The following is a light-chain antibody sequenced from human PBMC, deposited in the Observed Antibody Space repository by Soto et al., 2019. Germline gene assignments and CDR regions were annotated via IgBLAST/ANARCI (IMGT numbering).Light chain of an antibody. CDR3: QQRGKWPST. Sequence: EIVLTQSPGTLSLSPGERATLSCRASHTISSSYLAWYQQKPGQAPRLLMYGISRRATGIPDRFSGSGSGTDFTLTITRLEPEDFAVYYCQQRGKWPSTFGPGAKVDIK. CDR2: GIS. V-gene: IGKV3D-20*02. J-gene: IGKJ2*02. CDR1: HTISSSY.